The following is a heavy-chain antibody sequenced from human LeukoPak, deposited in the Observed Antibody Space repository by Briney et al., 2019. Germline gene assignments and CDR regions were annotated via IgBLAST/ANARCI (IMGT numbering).Heavy chain of an antibody. CDR1: GGSISSYY. D-gene: IGHD3-3*01. Sequence: PSETLSLTCTVSGGSISSYYWSWIRQPPGKGLEWIGYIYYSGSTNYNPSLKSRVTISVDTSKNQFSLKLSSVTAADTAVYYCARDPYDFWSGFTYYYYGMDVWGQGTTVTVSS. J-gene: IGHJ6*02. V-gene: IGHV4-4*08. CDR2: IYYSGST. CDR3: ARDPYDFWSGFTYYYYGMDV.